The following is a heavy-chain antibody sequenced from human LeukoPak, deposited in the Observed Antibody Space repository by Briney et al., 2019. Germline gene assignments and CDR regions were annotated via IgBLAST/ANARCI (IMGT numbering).Heavy chain of an antibody. D-gene: IGHD2-15*01. CDR3: ASRGYCSGGSCLTPPYYYYGMDV. J-gene: IGHJ6*02. CDR2: ISAYNVNT. Sequence: GASVTVSCTASGYTFTNSGISWVRQAPGQGLDWTGWISAYNVNTNYAQKFQGRVTMTKDTSTSTAYMELRSLRSDDTAVYYCASRGYCSGGSCLTPPYYYYGMDVWGQGTTVTVSS. V-gene: IGHV1-18*01. CDR1: GYTFTNSG.